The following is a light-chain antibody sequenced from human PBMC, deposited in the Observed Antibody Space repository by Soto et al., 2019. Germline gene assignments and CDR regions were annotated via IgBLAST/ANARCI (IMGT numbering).Light chain of an antibody. CDR3: QQYNNWPHT. V-gene: IGKV3-15*01. J-gene: IGKJ2*01. CDR1: QSVSSN. CDR2: GAS. Sequence: EIVMTQSPATLSVSPGERATLSCRASQSVSSNLAWYQQKPGQAPRLLIYGASTRATGIPARFSGSGSGTEFTLTISSLQSEDFAVYYCQQYNNWPHTIGQETKLEIK.